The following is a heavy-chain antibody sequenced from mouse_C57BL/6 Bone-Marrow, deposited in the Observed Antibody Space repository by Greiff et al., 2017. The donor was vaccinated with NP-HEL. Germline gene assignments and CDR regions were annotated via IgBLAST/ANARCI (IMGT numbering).Heavy chain of an antibody. D-gene: IGHD1-1*01. CDR3: ARSLTTVVAHWYFDV. Sequence: EVQVVESGGDLVKPGGSLKLSCAASGFTFSSYGMSWVRQTPDKRLEWVATISSGGSYTYYPDSVKGRFTISRDNAKNTLYLQMSSLKSEDTAMYYCARSLTTVVAHWYFDVWGTGTTVTVSS. CDR2: ISSGGSYT. V-gene: IGHV5-6*01. J-gene: IGHJ1*03. CDR1: GFTFSSYG.